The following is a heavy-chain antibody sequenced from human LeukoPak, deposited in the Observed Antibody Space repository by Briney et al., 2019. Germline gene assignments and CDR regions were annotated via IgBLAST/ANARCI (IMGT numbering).Heavy chain of an antibody. CDR3: ARDGESYYPHGAFDI. V-gene: IGHV3-30*04. Sequence: GRSLRLSCAASGLTFSSYAMHWVRHPPGKGLEWVAVISYDGSNKYYADSVKGRFTISRDNSKNTLYLQMNSLRAEDTAVYYCARDGESYYPHGAFDIWGQGTMVTVSS. J-gene: IGHJ3*02. CDR1: GLTFSSYA. D-gene: IGHD1-26*01. CDR2: ISYDGSNK.